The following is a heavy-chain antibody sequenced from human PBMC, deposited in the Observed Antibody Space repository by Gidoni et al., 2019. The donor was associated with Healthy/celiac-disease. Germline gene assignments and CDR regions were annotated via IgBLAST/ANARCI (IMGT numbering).Heavy chain of an antibody. J-gene: IGHJ4*02. CDR1: GGSISSGSYY. D-gene: IGHD6-19*01. Sequence: QVQLQESGPGLVKPSQTLSLTCTVSGGSISSGSYYWSWIRQPAGKGLEWIGRIYTSGSTNYNPSLKSRVTISVDTSKNQFSLKLSSVTAADTAVYYCARGVAVAGTVFGAIWGQGTLVTVSS. CDR3: ARGVAVAGTVFGAI. CDR2: IYTSGST. V-gene: IGHV4-61*02.